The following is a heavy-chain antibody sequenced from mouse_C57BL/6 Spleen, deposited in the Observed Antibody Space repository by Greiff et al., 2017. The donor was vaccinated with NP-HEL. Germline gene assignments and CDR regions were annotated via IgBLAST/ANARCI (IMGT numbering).Heavy chain of an antibody. Sequence: EVQLVESGGGLVKPGGSLKLSCAASGFTFSDYGMHWVRQAPETGLEWVAYISRGSSTIYYADTVKGRFTISSDNAKNTLFLQMTSLRSEDTAMYYCARRGYYCGSSYWYFDVWGTGTTVTVSS. D-gene: IGHD1-1*01. CDR2: ISRGSSTI. CDR3: ARRGYYCGSSYWYFDV. J-gene: IGHJ1*03. V-gene: IGHV5-17*01. CDR1: GFTFSDYG.